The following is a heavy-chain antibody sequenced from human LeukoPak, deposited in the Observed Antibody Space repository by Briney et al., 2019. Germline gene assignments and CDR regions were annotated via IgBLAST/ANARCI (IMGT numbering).Heavy chain of an antibody. CDR1: GGSDSSGDYY. D-gene: IGHD5-18*01. J-gene: IGHJ5*02. CDR2: LHHSGTI. CDR3: SMVTEGENWFDP. V-gene: IGHV4-30-4*01. Sequence: SETLALTCTVSGGSDSSGDYYWSWIRQPPGMGLEWIGYLHHSGTIYYNPSLKSRLTISVDPSKNQFSLKLSSVTAADTAVYYCSMVTEGENWFDPWGQGTLVTVSP.